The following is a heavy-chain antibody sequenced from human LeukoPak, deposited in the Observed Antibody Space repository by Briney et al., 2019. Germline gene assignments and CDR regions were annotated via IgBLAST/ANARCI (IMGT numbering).Heavy chain of an antibody. D-gene: IGHD4-23*01. CDR2: INHSGNT. J-gene: IGHJ6*02. Sequence: SETLSLACAVYGGYFSGYYWSWIRPPPGKGLGWSGAINHSGNTNYNPSLKSRVTISVDTSKNQFSLKLSSVTAADTAVYYCARFPRTVRVVTSYHYYGMDVWGQGTTATVSS. CDR1: GGYFSGYY. V-gene: IGHV4-34*01. CDR3: ARFPRTVRVVTSYHYYGMDV.